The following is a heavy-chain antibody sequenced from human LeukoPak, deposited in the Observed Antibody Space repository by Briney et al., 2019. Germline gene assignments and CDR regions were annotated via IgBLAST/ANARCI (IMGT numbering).Heavy chain of an antibody. CDR2: ISWNSGSI. Sequence: PGRSLRLSCAASGFTFDDYAMHWVRQAPGKGLEWVSGISWNSGSIGYADSVKGRFTISRDNAKNSLYLQMNSLRAEDTALYYCAKDDCSSTSCSADYWGQGTLVTVSS. V-gene: IGHV3-9*01. CDR1: GFTFDDYA. D-gene: IGHD2-2*01. CDR3: AKDDCSSTSCSADY. J-gene: IGHJ4*02.